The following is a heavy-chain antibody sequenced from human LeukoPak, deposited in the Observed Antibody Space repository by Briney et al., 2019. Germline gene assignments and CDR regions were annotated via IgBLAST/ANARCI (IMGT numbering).Heavy chain of an antibody. D-gene: IGHD6-19*01. Sequence: GGSLRLSCAASGFTFSSYAMSWVRQAPGKGLEWVSAISGSGGSTYYADSVKGRFTISRDNSKNTLYLQMNSLRAEDTAVYHCAFQMGGIAVAERVWGQGTLVTVSS. CDR2: ISGSGGST. CDR1: GFTFSSYA. CDR3: AFQMGGIAVAERV. V-gene: IGHV3-23*01. J-gene: IGHJ4*02.